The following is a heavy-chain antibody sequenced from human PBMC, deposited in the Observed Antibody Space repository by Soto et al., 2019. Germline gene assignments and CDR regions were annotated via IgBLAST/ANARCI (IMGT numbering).Heavy chain of an antibody. CDR1: GYTFSTYS. CDR3: ARGKGMEENYYYYGMDI. V-gene: IGHV1-3*01. CDR2: LNGGTGQT. J-gene: IGHJ6*02. D-gene: IGHD1-1*01. Sequence: ASVKVSCKASGYTFSTYSIHWVLQAPVQILEWMGWLNGGTGQTRYSQRFQDRVTITRDTSASTAYMEVSSLRPEDTAVYYCARGKGMEENYYYYGMDIWGQGTTVTVSS.